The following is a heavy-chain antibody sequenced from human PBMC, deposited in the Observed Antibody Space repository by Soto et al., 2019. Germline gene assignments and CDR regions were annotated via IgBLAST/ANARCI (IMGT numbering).Heavy chain of an antibody. CDR1: GGSISSYY. V-gene: IGHV4-4*07. J-gene: IGHJ3*02. CDR3: ARDTHYYDSSGRDAFEI. D-gene: IGHD3-22*01. Sequence: QVQLQESGPGLVKPSETLSLTCTVSGGSISSYYWSWIRQPAGKGLEWIGRIYTSGSTNYNPSLKSRVTMSVDTSKNQFSLKLSSVTAADTAVYYCARDTHYYDSSGRDAFEIWGQGTMVTVSS. CDR2: IYTSGST.